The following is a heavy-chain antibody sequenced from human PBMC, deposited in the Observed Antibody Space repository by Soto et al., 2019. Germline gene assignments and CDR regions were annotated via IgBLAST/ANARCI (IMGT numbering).Heavy chain of an antibody. CDR3: ARDQTLAAADGMDV. J-gene: IGHJ6*02. Sequence: QVQLVQSGAEVKKPGASVKVSCKASGYTFTSYYMHWVRQAPGQGLEWMGIINPSGGSTSYAQKFKGKVTMTRDTSTSTVYMELSSLRSEDTAVYDCARDQTLAAADGMDVWGQGTTVTVSS. V-gene: IGHV1-46*01. D-gene: IGHD6-13*01. CDR2: INPSGGST. CDR1: GYTFTSYY.